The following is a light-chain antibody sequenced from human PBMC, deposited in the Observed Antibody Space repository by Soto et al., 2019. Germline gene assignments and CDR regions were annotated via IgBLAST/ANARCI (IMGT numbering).Light chain of an antibody. CDR2: NDN. CDR1: SSNIGTNT. V-gene: IGLV1-44*01. J-gene: IGLJ3*02. CDR3: AAWDGSLTVVV. Sequence: QSVLTQPSSASGTPGQTVTISCSGTSSNIGTNTVNWYRQLPGTAPKLLIFNDNVRPSGVPGRFSGSRSGTSASLAISGLQSEDEADYYCAAWDGSLTVVVLGGGTKLTVL.